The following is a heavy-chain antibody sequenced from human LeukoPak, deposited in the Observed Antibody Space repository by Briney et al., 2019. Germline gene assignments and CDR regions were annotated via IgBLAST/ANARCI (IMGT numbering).Heavy chain of an antibody. J-gene: IGHJ3*02. CDR1: GGSISSSSYY. Sequence: SETLSLTCTVSGGSISSSSYYWGWIRQPPGKGLEWIGSIYYSGSTYYNPSLKSRVTISVDTSKNQFSLKLSSVTAADTAVYYCARPIVGATPDAFDTWGQGTMVTVSS. D-gene: IGHD1-26*01. CDR3: ARPIVGATPDAFDT. CDR2: IYYSGST. V-gene: IGHV4-39*01.